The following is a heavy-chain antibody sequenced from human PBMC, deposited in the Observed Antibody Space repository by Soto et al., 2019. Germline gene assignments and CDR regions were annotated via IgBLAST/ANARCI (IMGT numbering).Heavy chain of an antibody. CDR3: ARHPYDSSGYYHNWFDP. V-gene: IGHV5-10-1*01. CDR1: GYSFTRYW. CDR2: IDPSDSYT. Sequence: EVQLVQSGAEVKKPGESLRISCKGSGYSFTRYWIYWVRQMPGKGLEWMGRIDPSDSYTNYSPSFQGHVTISADKSISTAYLQWSSLKASDTAMYYWARHPYDSSGYYHNWFDPWGQGTLVTVSS. J-gene: IGHJ5*02. D-gene: IGHD3-22*01.